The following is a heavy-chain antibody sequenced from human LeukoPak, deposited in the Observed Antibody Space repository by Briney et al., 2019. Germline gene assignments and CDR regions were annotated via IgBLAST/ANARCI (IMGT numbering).Heavy chain of an antibody. CDR1: GGSISSSSYY. CDR2: IHYSGST. J-gene: IGHJ6*03. CDR3: ARRRADFWSGYYFDYYYYYMDV. D-gene: IGHD3-3*01. V-gene: IGHV4-39*07. Sequence: SETLSLTCTVSGGSISSSSYYWGWIRQPPGKGLVWIGSIHYSGSTNYHPSLKSRVTISVDTSKNQFSLKLSSVTAAETAVYYCARRRADFWSGYYFDYYYYYMDVWGKGTTVTVSS.